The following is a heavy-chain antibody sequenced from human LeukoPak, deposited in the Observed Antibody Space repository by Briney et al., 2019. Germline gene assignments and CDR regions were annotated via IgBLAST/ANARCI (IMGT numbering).Heavy chain of an antibody. Sequence: GASVKVSCKASGGTFNTYAISWVRQAPGQGLEWMGGIIPVFGTANSAQKFQGRVSITADESTSTAYMELSSLRSEDTAMYYCARPYSSGWYYFDYWGQGTLVTVSS. CDR2: IIPVFGTA. J-gene: IGHJ4*02. V-gene: IGHV1-69*13. D-gene: IGHD6-19*01. CDR1: GGTFNTYA. CDR3: ARPYSSGWYYFDY.